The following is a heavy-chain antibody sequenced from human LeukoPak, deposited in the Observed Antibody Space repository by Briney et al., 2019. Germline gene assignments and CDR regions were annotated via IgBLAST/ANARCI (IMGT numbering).Heavy chain of an antibody. J-gene: IGHJ6*02. V-gene: IGHV4-39*07. CDR1: GGSISSSSYY. D-gene: IGHD2-2*01. CDR2: IYYSGST. CDR3: ARDPSRYCSSTSCYDYGMDV. Sequence: SETLSLTCTVSGGSISSSSYYWGWIRQPPGKGLEWIGSIYYSGSTYYNPSLKSRVTISVDTSKNQFSLKLSSVTAADTAVYYCARDPSRYCSSTSCYDYGMDVWGQGTTVTVSS.